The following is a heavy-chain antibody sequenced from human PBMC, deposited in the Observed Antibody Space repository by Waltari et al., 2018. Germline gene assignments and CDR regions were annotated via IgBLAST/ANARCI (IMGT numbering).Heavy chain of an antibody. CDR3: ARAWFNSGCDY. CDR1: GYTFTANY. CDR2: SNPNSGAT. Sequence: QVQLVQSGAEVKRPGASVKVSCKASGYTFTANYVHWVRQAPGQGLEWMGWSNPNSGATAYAQQLQGRVTMTLDTSISTLYMELGRRGSDDTAVYYCARAWFNSGCDYWGQGSLVTVSS. D-gene: IGHD3-10*01. J-gene: IGHJ4*02. V-gene: IGHV1-2*02.